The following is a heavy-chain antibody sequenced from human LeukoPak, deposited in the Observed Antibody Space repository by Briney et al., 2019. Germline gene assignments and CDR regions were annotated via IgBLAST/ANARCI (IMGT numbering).Heavy chain of an antibody. D-gene: IGHD5-24*01. CDR1: GFTFSSYS. CDR2: ISSSSSYI. J-gene: IGHJ4*02. Sequence: NAGGSLRLSCAASGFTFSSYSMNWVRQAPGKGLEWVSSISSSSSYIYYADSVKGRFTISRDNAKNPLYLQMNSLRAEDTAVYYCARDLEMGASDTDYWGQGTLVTVSS. CDR3: ARDLEMGASDTDY. V-gene: IGHV3-21*01.